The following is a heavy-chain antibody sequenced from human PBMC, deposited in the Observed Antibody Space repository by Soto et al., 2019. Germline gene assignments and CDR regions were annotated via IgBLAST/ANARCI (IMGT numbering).Heavy chain of an antibody. V-gene: IGHV3-30-3*01. CDR2: ISYDGSNK. D-gene: IGHD6-6*01. J-gene: IGHJ4*02. CDR1: GFTLRSYS. Sequence: HSSADAGFTLRSYSMHWARQAQGKGLEWVAVISYDGSNKYYADSVKGRFTISRDNSKNTLYLQMNSLRAEDTAVYYCARDLGYSSSSVFFYWGQGTLVPVFS. CDR3: ARDLGYSSSSVFFY.